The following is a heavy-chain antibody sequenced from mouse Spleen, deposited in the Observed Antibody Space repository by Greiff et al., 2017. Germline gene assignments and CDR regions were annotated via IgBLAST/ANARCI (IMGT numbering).Heavy chain of an antibody. V-gene: IGHV5-16*01. Sequence: EVQLVESEGGLVQPGSSMKLSCTASGFTFSDYYMAWVRQVPEKGLEWVANINYDGSSTYYLDSLKSRFIISRDNAKNILYLQMSSLKSEDTATYYCARDPDYYFDYWGQGTTLTVSS. CDR3: ARDPDYYFDY. J-gene: IGHJ2*01. CDR1: GFTFSDYY. CDR2: INYDGSST.